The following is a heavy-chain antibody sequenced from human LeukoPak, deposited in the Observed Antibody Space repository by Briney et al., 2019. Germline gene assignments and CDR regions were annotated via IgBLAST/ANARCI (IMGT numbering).Heavy chain of an antibody. CDR1: CYSISSGYY. CDR2: IYESGST. J-gene: IGHJ4*02. V-gene: IGHV4-38-2*02. CDR3: ARMGHSVRYSDWLLVDY. D-gene: IGHD3-9*01. Sequence: SKTLSLTCTVSCYSISSGYYLGWIRQPPGKGLEWGGSIYESGSTYYNPSLKSPVIISVDTSKNQFSLKLSSVTAAHTALYYCARMGHSVRYSDWLLVDYWGQGTLVPVSS.